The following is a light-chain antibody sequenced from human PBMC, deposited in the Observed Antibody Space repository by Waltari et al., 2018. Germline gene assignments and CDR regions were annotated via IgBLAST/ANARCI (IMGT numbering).Light chain of an antibody. CDR3: QSYDSSLSAAV. V-gene: IGLV1-40*01. CDR1: RSNIGAGFD. J-gene: IGLJ3*02. Sequence: QPVLTQPPSVSGAPGQRVTISCTGGRSNIGAGFDVHWYQHLPGAAPKLLIYGSTYRPAGVPDRFSGSKSGTSASLAINGVQAEDEADYYCQSYDSSLSAAVFGGGTKLTV. CDR2: GST.